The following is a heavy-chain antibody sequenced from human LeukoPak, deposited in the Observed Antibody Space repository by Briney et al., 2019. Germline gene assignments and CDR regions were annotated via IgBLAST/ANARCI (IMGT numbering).Heavy chain of an antibody. D-gene: IGHD2-15*01. J-gene: IGHJ4*02. CDR3: ARDPCSGGSCYRNFDY. V-gene: IGHV3-30-3*01. Sequence: GGSLRLSCAASGFTFSSYAMHWVRQAPGKGLEWVAVISYDGSNKYYADSVKGRFTISRDNSKNTLYLQMNSLRAEDTAVYYCARDPCSGGSCYRNFDYWGQGTLVTVSS. CDR1: GFTFSSYA. CDR2: ISYDGSNK.